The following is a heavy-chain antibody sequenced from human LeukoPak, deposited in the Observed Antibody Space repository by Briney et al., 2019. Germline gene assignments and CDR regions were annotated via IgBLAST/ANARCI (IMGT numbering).Heavy chain of an antibody. CDR3: AKDLRSSQVIDY. J-gene: IGHJ4*02. V-gene: IGHV3-23*01. CDR2: ISGSGGST. D-gene: IGHD6-13*01. Sequence: PGGSLRLSCAASGFTFSSYSMNWVRQAPGKGLEWVSAISGSGGSTYYADSVKGRFTISRDNSKNTLYLQMNSLRAEDTAVYYCAKDLRSSQVIDYWGQGTLVTVSS. CDR1: GFTFSSYS.